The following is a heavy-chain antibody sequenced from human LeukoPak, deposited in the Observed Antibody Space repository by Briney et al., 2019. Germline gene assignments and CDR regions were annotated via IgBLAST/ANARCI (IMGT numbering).Heavy chain of an antibody. J-gene: IGHJ5*02. Sequence: PSETLSLTCTVSGYSISSGYYWGWIRQPPGKGLEWIGTIYHSGNTYYNPSLKSRVTISLDTSKNQFSLNLTSVTAADTAVYYCARFTPQGYGWGGYNRFDPWGQGTLVTVSS. CDR3: ARFTPQGYGWGGYNRFDP. CDR2: IYHSGNT. D-gene: IGHD3-16*01. CDR1: GYSISSGYY. V-gene: IGHV4-38-2*02.